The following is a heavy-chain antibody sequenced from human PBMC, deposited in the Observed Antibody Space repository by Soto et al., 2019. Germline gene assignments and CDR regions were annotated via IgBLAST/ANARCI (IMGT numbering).Heavy chain of an antibody. D-gene: IGHD3-16*01. J-gene: IGHJ4*02. Sequence: SETLSLTCTVSGGSNSSSSYYWGWIRQPPGKGLEWIGSIYYSGSTYYNPSLKSRVTISVDTSKNQFSLKLSSVTAADTAVYYCARHSRMGIGDYFDYWGQGTLVTVSS. CDR1: GGSNSSSSYY. CDR3: ARHSRMGIGDYFDY. V-gene: IGHV4-39*01. CDR2: IYYSGST.